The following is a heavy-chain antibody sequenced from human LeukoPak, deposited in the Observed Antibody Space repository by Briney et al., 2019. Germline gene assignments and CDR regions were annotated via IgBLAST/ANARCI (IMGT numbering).Heavy chain of an antibody. CDR2: INPNSGGT. D-gene: IGHD2-2*02. J-gene: IGHJ5*02. CDR3: ARAANLGYCSSTSCYKINNWFDP. Sequence: ASVKVSCKASGYTFTGYYMHWVRQAPGQGLEWMGWINPNSGGTNYAQKFQGRVTMTRDTSISTAYMDLSRLKSDDTAVYYCARAANLGYCSSTSCYKINNWFDPWGQGTLVTVSS. CDR1: GYTFTGYY. V-gene: IGHV1-2*02.